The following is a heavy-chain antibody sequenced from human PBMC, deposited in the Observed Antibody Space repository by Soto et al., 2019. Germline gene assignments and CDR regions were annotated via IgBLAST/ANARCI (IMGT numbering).Heavy chain of an antibody. D-gene: IGHD6-13*01. J-gene: IGHJ4*02. CDR3: ARVRALVDGEYSSSRSRFDY. CDR1: GGSISSGGYY. CDR2: IYYSGST. Sequence: SETLSLTCTVSGGSISSGGYYWSWIRQHPGKGLEWIGYIYYSGSTYYNPSLKSRVTISVDTSKNQFSLKLSSVTAADTAVYYCARVRALVDGEYSSSRSRFDYWGQGTLVTVSS. V-gene: IGHV4-31*03.